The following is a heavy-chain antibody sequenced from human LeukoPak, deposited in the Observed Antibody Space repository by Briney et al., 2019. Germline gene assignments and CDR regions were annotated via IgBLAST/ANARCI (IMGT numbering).Heavy chain of an antibody. CDR1: GGSISSGGYY. CDR3: ARVGGMVRGVIITEAFAFDI. D-gene: IGHD3-10*01. V-gene: IGHV4-31*03. Sequence: PSETLSLTCTVSGGSISSGGYYWSWIRQHPGKGLGWIGYIYYSGSTYYNPSLKSRVTISVDTSKNQFSLKLSSVTAADTAVYYCARVGGMVRGVIITEAFAFDIWGQGTMVTVSS. J-gene: IGHJ3*02. CDR2: IYYSGST.